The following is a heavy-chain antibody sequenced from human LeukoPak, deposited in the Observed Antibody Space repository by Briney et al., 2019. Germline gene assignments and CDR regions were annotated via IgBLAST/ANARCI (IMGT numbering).Heavy chain of an antibody. CDR1: GFTFSSYG. V-gene: IGHV3-30*02. D-gene: IGHD3-3*01. J-gene: IGHJ4*02. CDR2: IRYDGSNK. CDR3: AKDRDDFWSGKSYYFDY. Sequence: PGGSLRLSCAASGFTFSSYGMHWVRQAPGKGLEWVAFIRYDGSNKYYADSVKGRFTISSDNSKNTLYLQMNSLRAEDTAVYYCAKDRDDFWSGKSYYFDYWGQGTLVTVSS.